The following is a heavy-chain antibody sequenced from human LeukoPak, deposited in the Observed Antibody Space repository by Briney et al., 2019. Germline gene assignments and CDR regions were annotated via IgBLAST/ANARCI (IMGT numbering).Heavy chain of an antibody. V-gene: IGHV1-18*01. CDR3: ARVFLLTGYYNAFDY. CDR2: ISAYNGNT. J-gene: IGHJ4*02. CDR1: GYTFTSYG. Sequence: ASVKVSCKASGYTFTSYGISWVRQAPGQGLEWMGWISAYNGNTNYAQKLQGRVTMTTDTSTSTAYMELRSLRSDDTAVYYCARVFLLTGYYNAFDYWGQGTLVTVSS. D-gene: IGHD3-9*01.